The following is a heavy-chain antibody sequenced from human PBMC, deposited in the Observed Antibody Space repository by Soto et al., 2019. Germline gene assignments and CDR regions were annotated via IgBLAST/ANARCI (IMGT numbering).Heavy chain of an antibody. CDR3: ARDPPSSHDFWSGYFFWSGGMDV. CDR2: INHSGST. V-gene: IGHV4-34*01. D-gene: IGHD3-3*01. CDR1: GGSFSGYY. Sequence: SETLSLTCAVYGGSFSGYYWSWIRQPPGKGLEWIGEINHSGSTNYNPSLKSRVTISVDTSKNQFSLKLSSVTAADTAVYYCARDPPSSHDFWSGYFFWSGGMDVWGQGTTVTVSS. J-gene: IGHJ6*02.